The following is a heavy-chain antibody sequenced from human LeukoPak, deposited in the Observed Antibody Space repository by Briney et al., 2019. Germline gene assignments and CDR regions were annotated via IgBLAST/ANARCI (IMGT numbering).Heavy chain of an antibody. CDR2: ISYDGSNK. D-gene: IGHD3-10*01. Sequence: GGSLRLSCAASGFTFSSYGMHWVRQAPGKGLEWVAVISYDGSNKYYADSVKGRFTISRDNSKNTLYLQMNSLRAEDTAVYYCAKGRPYPAVGSSHFDYWGQGTLATVSS. J-gene: IGHJ4*02. CDR3: AKGRPYPAVGSSHFDY. V-gene: IGHV3-30*18. CDR1: GFTFSSYG.